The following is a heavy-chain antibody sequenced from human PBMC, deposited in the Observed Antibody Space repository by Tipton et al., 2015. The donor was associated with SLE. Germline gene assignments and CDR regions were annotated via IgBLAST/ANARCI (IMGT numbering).Heavy chain of an antibody. J-gene: IGHJ3*02. V-gene: IGHV3-30-3*01. D-gene: IGHD3-16*01. CDR3: ARVLGWGPNAFDI. Sequence: RSLRLSCAASGFILSSYAMHWVRQAPGKGLEWVAVISYDGSNKYYADSVKGRFTISRDNSKNTLYLQMNSLRAEDTAVYYCARVLGWGPNAFDIWGQGTMVTVSS. CDR2: ISYDGSNK. CDR1: GFILSSYA.